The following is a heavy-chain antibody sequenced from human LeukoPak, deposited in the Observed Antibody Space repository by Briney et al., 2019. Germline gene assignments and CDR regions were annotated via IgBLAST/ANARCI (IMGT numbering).Heavy chain of an antibody. Sequence: GGSLRLSGAASGFTFSDYYMSWIRQAPGKGLEWVSSISSSDNTIYYTDSVKGRFAISRDNAKNSLYLQMKSLRAEDTAVYYCARGFYTYDQWGQGTLVTVSS. CDR2: ISSSDNTI. D-gene: IGHD5-24*01. J-gene: IGHJ5*02. CDR1: GFTFSDYY. V-gene: IGHV3-11*04. CDR3: ARGFYTYDQ.